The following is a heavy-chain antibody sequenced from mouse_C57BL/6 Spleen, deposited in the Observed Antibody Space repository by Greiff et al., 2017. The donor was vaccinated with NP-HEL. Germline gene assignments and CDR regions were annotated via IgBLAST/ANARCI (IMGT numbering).Heavy chain of an antibody. Sequence: QVRLQQPGAELVKPGASVKLSCKASGYTFTSYWMHWVKQRPGRGLEWIGRIDPNSGGTKYNEKFKSKATLTVDKPSSPAYMQLSSLTSEDSAVYYCARDYGSSYLAWFAYWGQGTLVTVSA. J-gene: IGHJ3*01. CDR1: GYTFTSYW. CDR3: ARDYGSSYLAWFAY. CDR2: IDPNSGGT. V-gene: IGHV1-72*01. D-gene: IGHD1-1*01.